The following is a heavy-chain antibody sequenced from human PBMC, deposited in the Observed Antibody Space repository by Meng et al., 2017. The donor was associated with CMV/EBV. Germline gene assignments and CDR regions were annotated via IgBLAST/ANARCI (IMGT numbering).Heavy chain of an antibody. CDR2: INPSGGST. CDR1: GYTCSSYD. D-gene: IGHD3-3*01. J-gene: IGHJ4*02. CDR3: ARESSYDFSHDY. V-gene: IGHV1-46*01. Sequence: VKAGAEGKKPGASVQVSCKTSGYTCSSYDMRWGRQAPGQGIEWMGIINPSGGSTSYAQKFQGRVTMTRDTSTSTVYMELSSLRSEDTAVYYCARESSYDFSHDYWGQGTLVTVSS.